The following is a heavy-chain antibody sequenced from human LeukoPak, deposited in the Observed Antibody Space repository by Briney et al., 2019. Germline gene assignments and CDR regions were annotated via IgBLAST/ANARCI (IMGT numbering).Heavy chain of an antibody. CDR2: IYYSGST. D-gene: IGHD3-16*01. Sequence: PSETLSLTCTVSGGSISSGGYYWSWFRQHPGKGLGWIGYIYYSGSTYYNPSLKSRVTISVDTSKNQFSLKLSSVTAADTAVYYCARDVSRGGVDPWGQGTLVTVSS. V-gene: IGHV4-31*03. CDR1: GGSISSGGYY. J-gene: IGHJ5*02. CDR3: ARDVSRGGVDP.